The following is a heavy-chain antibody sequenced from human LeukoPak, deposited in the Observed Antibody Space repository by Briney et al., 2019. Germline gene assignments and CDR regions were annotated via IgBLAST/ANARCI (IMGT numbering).Heavy chain of an antibody. Sequence: SETLSLTCTVSGDSISSTTFYWGWIRQPPGKGLEWIGSIYYTGNTYYNPSLKSRVTISVDTSKNQFSLKVSSVTAAETAVYYCARQGGYEVFDYWGQGTLVTVSS. CDR3: ARQGGYEVFDY. CDR1: GDSISSTTFY. J-gene: IGHJ4*02. V-gene: IGHV4-39*01. CDR2: IYYTGNT. D-gene: IGHD5-12*01.